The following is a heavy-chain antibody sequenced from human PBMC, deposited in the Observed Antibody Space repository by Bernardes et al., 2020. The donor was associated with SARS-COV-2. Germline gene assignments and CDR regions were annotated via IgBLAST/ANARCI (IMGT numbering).Heavy chain of an antibody. CDR1: GGSSSRYY. CDR3: AREVDWSGYFLY. D-gene: IGHD3-3*01. Sequence: SETLSLTCTVSGGSSSRYYWSWIRQPPGKGLEWIGFISHSSETQYNPSLKGRVTISADTSKSQFSLRLTSVTAADTAVYYCAREVDWSGYFLYWGQGALVTVSS. V-gene: IGHV4-59*01. J-gene: IGHJ4*02. CDR2: ISHSSET.